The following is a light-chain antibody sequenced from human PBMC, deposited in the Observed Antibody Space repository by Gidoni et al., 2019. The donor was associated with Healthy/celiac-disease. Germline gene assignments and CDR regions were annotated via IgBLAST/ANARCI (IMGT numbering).Light chain of an antibody. V-gene: IGKV3-20*01. CDR3: QQYGSSRLT. CDR2: GAS. CDR1: QSVSSSY. J-gene: IGKJ4*01. Sequence: DIVMPQSPGTLSLSPGASATLSCRASQSVSSSYLAWYQQKPGQAPRLLIDGASSRDTGIPDRFSGSGSGTDFTLTISRLEPEDFAVYYCQQYGSSRLTFGGGTKVEIK.